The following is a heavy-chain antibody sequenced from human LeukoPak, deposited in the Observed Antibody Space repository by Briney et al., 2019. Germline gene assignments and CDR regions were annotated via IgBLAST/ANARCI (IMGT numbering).Heavy chain of an antibody. CDR1: GFTFSGSA. CDR2: IRNKADNYAT. Sequence: GGSLRLSCAASGFTFSGSAMHWVRQASGKGLEWVGRIRNKADNYATAYSASVKGRFTISRDDSKNTAYLQMNSLKTEDTAVYFCTRLTMTTDSFDYWGQGTLVTVSS. D-gene: IGHD4-17*01. CDR3: TRLTMTTDSFDY. V-gene: IGHV3-73*01. J-gene: IGHJ4*02.